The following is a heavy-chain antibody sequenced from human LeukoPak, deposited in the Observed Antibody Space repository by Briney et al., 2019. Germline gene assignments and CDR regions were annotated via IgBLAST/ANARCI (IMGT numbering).Heavy chain of an antibody. CDR2: THYSGST. V-gene: IGHV4-59*08. J-gene: IGHJ3*02. Sequence: SETLSLTCTVSGGSISSYYWSWIRQPPGKGLEWIGYTHYSGSTNYNPSLKSRVTISVDTSKNQFSLKLSSVTAADTAVYYCARPGGVNDAFDIWGQGTMVTVSS. CDR3: ARPGGVNDAFDI. D-gene: IGHD3-3*01. CDR1: GGSISSYY.